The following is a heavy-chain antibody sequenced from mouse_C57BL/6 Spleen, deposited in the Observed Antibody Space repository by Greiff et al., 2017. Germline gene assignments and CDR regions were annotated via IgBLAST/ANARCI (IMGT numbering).Heavy chain of an antibody. Sequence: QVQLQQPGAELVMPGASVKLSCKASGYTFTSYWMHWVKQRPGQGLEWIGEIDPSDSYTNYNQKFKGKSTLTVDKSSSTAYMQLSSLTSEDAEVYDCARGGKYYGSSYDYYAMDYWGQGTSVTVSS. D-gene: IGHD1-1*01. CDR2: IDPSDSYT. V-gene: IGHV1-69*01. CDR1: GYTFTSYW. CDR3: ARGGKYYGSSYDYYAMDY. J-gene: IGHJ4*01.